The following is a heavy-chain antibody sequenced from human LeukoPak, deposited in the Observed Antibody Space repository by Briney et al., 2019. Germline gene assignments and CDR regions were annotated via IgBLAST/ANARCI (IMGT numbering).Heavy chain of an antibody. V-gene: IGHV3-9*01. D-gene: IGHD1-26*01. CDR1: GFTFDDYA. J-gene: IGHJ3*02. Sequence: GGSLRLSCAASGFTFDDYAMHWVRQAPGKGLEWVSGISWNSGSIGYADSVKGRFTISRDNAKNSLYLQMNSLRAEDTALYYCAADSRWELLQEPDAFDIWGQGTMVTVSS. CDR2: ISWNSGSI. CDR3: AADSRWELLQEPDAFDI.